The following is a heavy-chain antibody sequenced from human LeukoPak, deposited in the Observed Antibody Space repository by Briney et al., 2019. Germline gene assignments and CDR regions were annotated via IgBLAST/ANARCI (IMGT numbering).Heavy chain of an antibody. D-gene: IGHD6-13*01. V-gene: IGHV3-74*01. CDR1: GFTFSKNW. Sequence: PGGSLRLSCVASGFTFSKNWMHWVRQAPGKGLVWVSRIQGDGSNTNYADSVKGRFSISRDNAKNTVYLQMNSLRAEDTGIYHCARGTSAGGPISPFDFWGQGTVVTVSS. J-gene: IGHJ4*02. CDR2: IQGDGSNT. CDR3: ARGTSAGGPISPFDF.